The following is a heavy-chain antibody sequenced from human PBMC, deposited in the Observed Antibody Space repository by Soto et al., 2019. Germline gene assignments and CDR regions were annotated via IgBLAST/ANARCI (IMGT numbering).Heavy chain of an antibody. CDR2: IKSKASGGTT. Sequence: PGGSLRLSCAASGFTFTDAWMNWVRQAPGKGLEWVGHIKSKASGGTTDYAAPVKGRFTISRDDSKNTLYLQMNNLKTEDTAVYYCTWDTSGYYYPSHWGQGTLVTVSS. CDR1: GFTFTDAW. V-gene: IGHV3-15*07. J-gene: IGHJ4*02. D-gene: IGHD3-22*01. CDR3: TWDTSGYYYPSH.